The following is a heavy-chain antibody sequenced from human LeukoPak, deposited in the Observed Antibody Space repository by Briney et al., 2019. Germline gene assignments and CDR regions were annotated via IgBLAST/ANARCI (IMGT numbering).Heavy chain of an antibody. J-gene: IGHJ6*02. V-gene: IGHV4-30-4*01. Sequence: SETLSLTCTVSGGSISSGDYYWRWIRQPPGTGLEWIGYIYYSGSTYYNPSLKSRVTISVDTSKNQFSLKLSSVTAADTAVYYCARDWKPDYYYGMDVWGQGTTVTVSS. CDR1: GGSISSGDYY. CDR2: IYYSGST. CDR3: ARDWKPDYYYGMDV. D-gene: IGHD1-1*01.